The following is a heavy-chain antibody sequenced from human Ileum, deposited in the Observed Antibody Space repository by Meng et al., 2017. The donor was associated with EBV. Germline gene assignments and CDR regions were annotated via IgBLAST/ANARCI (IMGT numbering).Heavy chain of an antibody. CDR2: IPADGGKI. V-gene: IGHV3-30*03. J-gene: IGHJ5*02. Sequence: VQLGVSGGGGVQPGRSLRLSCAASGFTGFPFSHYGVFWVRQAPGKGPEWVAIIPADGGKIYYADSVKGRFTISRDNSKNTVYLQMDSLRVEDTAVYYCARDETGRFDPWGQGTLVTVSS. CDR1: GFTGFPFSHYG. D-gene: IGHD1-14*01. CDR3: ARDETGRFDP.